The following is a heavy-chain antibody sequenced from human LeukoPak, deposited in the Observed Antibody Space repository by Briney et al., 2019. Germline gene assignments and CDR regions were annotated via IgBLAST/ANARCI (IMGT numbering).Heavy chain of an antibody. J-gene: IGHJ4*02. CDR1: GYSIRSFYY. CDR3: ARNGGYGKFDY. V-gene: IGHV4-38-2*01. D-gene: IGHD1-26*01. Sequence: SETLSLTCAVSGYSIRSFYYWGWIRRPPGKGLEWIGTIDHSGSTYYNPSLKSRVTLSVDTSKNHFSLNLRSVTAADTAFYYCARNGGYGKFDYWGQGTLVTVSS. CDR2: IDHSGST.